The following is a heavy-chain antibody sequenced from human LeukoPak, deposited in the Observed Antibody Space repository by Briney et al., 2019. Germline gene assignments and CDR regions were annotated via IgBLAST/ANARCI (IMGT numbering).Heavy chain of an antibody. V-gene: IGHV5-51*01. J-gene: IGHJ4*02. D-gene: IGHD3-3*01. Sequence: PGESLKISCKDSGYSFTTYWIGWVRQMPGKGLEWMGIIYPGDSDTRYSPSFQGQVTISADKSISTAYLQWSSLKASDTAMYYCARRVKGGFWSGYYSFGGFDYWGQGTLVTVSS. CDR3: ARRVKGGFWSGYYSFGGFDY. CDR2: IYPGDSDT. CDR1: GYSFTTYW.